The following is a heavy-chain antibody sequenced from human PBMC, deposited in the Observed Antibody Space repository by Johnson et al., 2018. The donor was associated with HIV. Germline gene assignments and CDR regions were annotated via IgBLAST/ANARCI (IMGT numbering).Heavy chain of an antibody. CDR3: ARDSGVPGNDAFDI. CDR1: GFTFDDYG. J-gene: IGHJ3*02. Sequence: MMLVESGGGVVRPGGSLRLSCAASGFTFDDYGMSWVRQAPGKGLEWVSGINWNGGSTGYADSVKGRFTISRDNSKNTLYLQRSSLRSEDTAVYYCARDSGVPGNDAFDIWGQGTMVTVSS. D-gene: IGHD3-10*01. V-gene: IGHV3-20*04. CDR2: INWNGGST.